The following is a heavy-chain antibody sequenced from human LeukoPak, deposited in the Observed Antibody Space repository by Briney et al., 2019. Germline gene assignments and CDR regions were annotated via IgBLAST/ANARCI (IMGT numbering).Heavy chain of an antibody. J-gene: IGHJ3*02. CDR1: GFTVSSNY. D-gene: IGHD6-19*01. Sequence: PGGSLRLSCAASGFTVSSNYMSWVRQAPGKGLEWVSVIYSGGNTYYADFVKGRFTFSRDNSKNTLFLQMNSLRAEDTAVFYCARGRLDAFDIWGQGTMVTVPS. CDR2: IYSGGNT. V-gene: IGHV3-53*01. CDR3: ARGRLDAFDI.